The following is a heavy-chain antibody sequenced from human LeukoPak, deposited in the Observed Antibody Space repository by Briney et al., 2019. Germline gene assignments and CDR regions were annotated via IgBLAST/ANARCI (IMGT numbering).Heavy chain of an antibody. CDR2: SYYSGST. Sequence: SETLSLTCTVSGGSISPYYWSWIRQPPGKGLEWIGYSYYSGSTNYNPSLNSRVTISVDTSKNQFSLKLSSMPAADTAVYYCARHGGGGESYPRVFDYWGRGNLVTVSS. CDR1: GGSISPYY. CDR3: ARHGGGGESYPRVFDY. V-gene: IGHV4-59*08. D-gene: IGHD1-26*01. J-gene: IGHJ4*02.